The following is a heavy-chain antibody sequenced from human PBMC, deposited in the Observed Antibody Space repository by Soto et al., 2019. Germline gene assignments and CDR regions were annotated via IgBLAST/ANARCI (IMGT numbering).Heavy chain of an antibody. CDR3: TISPRITMIVVVHDY. Sequence: GGSLRLSCTASGFTFGDYAMCWVRQAPGKGLEWVGFIRSKAYGGTTEYAASVKGRFTISRDDSKSIAYLQMNSLKTEDTAVYYCTISPRITMIVVVHDYWGQGTLVTVSS. V-gene: IGHV3-49*04. CDR2: IRSKAYGGTT. CDR1: GFTFGDYA. J-gene: IGHJ4*02. D-gene: IGHD3-22*01.